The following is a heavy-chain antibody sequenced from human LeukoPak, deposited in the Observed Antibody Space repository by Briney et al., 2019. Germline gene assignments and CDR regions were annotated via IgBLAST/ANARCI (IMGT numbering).Heavy chain of an antibody. D-gene: IGHD6-19*01. CDR2: FNHSGSI. J-gene: IGHJ5*02. CDR1: GGSFSGYY. V-gene: IGHV4-34*01. CDR3: ARDEYSSGWYDWFDP. Sequence: PSETLSLTCAVYGGSFSGYYWSWIRQPPGKGLEWIGEFNHSGSINYNPSLKSRVTISVDTYNNQFSLKLSSVTAADTAVYYCARDEYSSGWYDWFDPWGQGTLVTVSS.